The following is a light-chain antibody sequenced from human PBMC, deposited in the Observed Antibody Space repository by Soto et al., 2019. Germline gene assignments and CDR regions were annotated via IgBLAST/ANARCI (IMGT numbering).Light chain of an antibody. V-gene: IGLV1-40*01. Sequence: QLVLTQPPSVSGAPGQRVTISCTGSSSNIGAGYDVHWYQQPPGTAPKLLIYGNSNRPSGVPDRFSGSKSGTSASLAITGLQAEDEADYYCQSYDSSLSVSWVFGTGTKLTVL. CDR3: QSYDSSLSVSWV. CDR1: SSNIGAGYD. J-gene: IGLJ1*01. CDR2: GNS.